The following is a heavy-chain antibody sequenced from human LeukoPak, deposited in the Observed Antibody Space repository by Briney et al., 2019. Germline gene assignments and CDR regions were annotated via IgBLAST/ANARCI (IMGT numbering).Heavy chain of an antibody. CDR2: IKSKTDGAAT. CDR1: GFTFSVAW. V-gene: IGHV3-15*01. J-gene: IGHJ4*02. D-gene: IGHD3-10*01. Sequence: GGSLRLSCADSGFTFSVAWMGWVRQAPGRGLEWVGRIKSKTDGAATDYAAPVKGRFTISRDDSKNTLFLQMNSLRTEDTAVYYCTTATMIRGVSDYWGQGTLVTVSS. CDR3: TTATMIRGVSDY.